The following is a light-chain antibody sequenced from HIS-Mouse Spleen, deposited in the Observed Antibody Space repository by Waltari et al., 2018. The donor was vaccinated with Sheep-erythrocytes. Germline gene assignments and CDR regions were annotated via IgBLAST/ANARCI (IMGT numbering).Light chain of an antibody. CDR1: KLGDKY. Sequence: SYELTQPPSVSVSPGQTASITCSGDKLGDKYACWYQQKPGPSPVLVIYQDSKRSSGIPERFSGYNSGNTATLTISGTQAMDEADYYCQAWDSSTAVFGGGTKLTVL. J-gene: IGLJ2*01. V-gene: IGLV3-1*01. CDR2: QDS. CDR3: QAWDSSTAV.